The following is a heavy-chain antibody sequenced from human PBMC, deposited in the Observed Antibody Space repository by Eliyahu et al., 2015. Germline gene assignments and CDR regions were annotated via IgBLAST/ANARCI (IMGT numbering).Heavy chain of an antibody. CDR1: GFTXXSXY. Sequence: EVQLVESGGGLIQPGGSLXLSXXAXGFTXXSXYMSWVRQAPGRGLEWVSVIYDGGSTYYAGSVKGRFTISRDNSKNTLYLQMNSLRAEDTAVYYCARDKGSGMSSHALDYWGQGTLVTVSS. CDR2: IYDGGST. V-gene: IGHV3-53*01. D-gene: IGHD6-19*01. J-gene: IGHJ4*02. CDR3: ARDKGSGMSSHALDY.